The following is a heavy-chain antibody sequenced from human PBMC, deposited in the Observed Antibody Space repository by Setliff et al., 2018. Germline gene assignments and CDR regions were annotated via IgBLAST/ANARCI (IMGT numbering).Heavy chain of an antibody. D-gene: IGHD3-22*01. CDR1: GFAFNTYW. CDR3: ARSKYYYDSSGYYREDAFDI. Sequence: PGGSLRLSCAASGFAFNTYWMHWVRQVPGKGLVWVARINGDGSVANYADAVKGRFTISRDTSTSTVYMELSSLRSEDTAVYYCARSKYYYDSSGYYREDAFDIWGLGTMVTV. CDR2: INGDGSVA. V-gene: IGHV3-74*01. J-gene: IGHJ3*02.